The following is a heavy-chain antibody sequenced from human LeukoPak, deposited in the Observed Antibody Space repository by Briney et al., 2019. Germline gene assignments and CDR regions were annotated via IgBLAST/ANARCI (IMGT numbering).Heavy chain of an antibody. J-gene: IGHJ6*02. Sequence: GGSLRLSCAASGFTFSSYSMNWVRQAPGEGLEWVSSISSSSTYIYYADSVKGRFTISRDNAKNSLSLQMNSLRAEDTAVCYCAREALNMYYGMDVWGQGTTVTVSS. D-gene: IGHD1/OR15-1a*01. CDR1: GFTFSSYS. CDR2: ISSSSTYI. V-gene: IGHV3-21*01. CDR3: AREALNMYYGMDV.